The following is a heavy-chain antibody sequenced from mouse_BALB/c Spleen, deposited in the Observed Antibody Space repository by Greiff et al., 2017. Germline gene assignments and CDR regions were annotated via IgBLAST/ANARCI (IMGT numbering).Heavy chain of an antibody. J-gene: IGHJ4*01. Sequence: QVQLQQPGAELVKPGASVKLSCKASGYTFTSYWMHWVKQRPGQGLEWIGEINPSNGRTNYNEKFKSKATLTVDKSSSTAYMQLSSLTSEDSAVYYCARSYYYGTYAMDYWGQGTSVTVSS. CDR1: GYTFTSYW. CDR2: INPSNGRT. CDR3: ARSYYYGTYAMDY. D-gene: IGHD1-1*01. V-gene: IGHV1S81*02.